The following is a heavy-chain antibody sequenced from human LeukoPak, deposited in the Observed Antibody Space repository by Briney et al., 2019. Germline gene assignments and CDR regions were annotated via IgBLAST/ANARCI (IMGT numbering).Heavy chain of an antibody. Sequence: GRSLRLSCAASAFTFSSYGMHWVRQAPGKGLEWVALISYDGSDKDYAKSVKGRFTISRDNSKNTLYLQMNSLRAEDTAVYYCAKDMSGGDCPDYWGQGTLVTVSS. CDR2: ISYDGSDK. J-gene: IGHJ4*02. V-gene: IGHV3-30*18. CDR1: AFTFSSYG. D-gene: IGHD2-21*02. CDR3: AKDMSGGDCPDY.